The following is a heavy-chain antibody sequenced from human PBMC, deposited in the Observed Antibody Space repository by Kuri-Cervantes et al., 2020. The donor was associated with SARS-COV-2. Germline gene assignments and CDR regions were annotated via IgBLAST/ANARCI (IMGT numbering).Heavy chain of an antibody. J-gene: IGHJ4*02. CDR3: ARDSGLAAAGLFDY. CDR2: MNPNSGNT. D-gene: IGHD6-13*01. Sequence: ASVKVSCKASGYTFSDYYMHWVRQATGQGLEWMGWMNPNSGNTGYAQKFQGRVTITRNTSISTAYMELSSLRSEDTAVYYCARDSGLAAAGLFDYWGQGTLVTVSS. V-gene: IGHV1-8*03. CDR1: GYTFSDYY.